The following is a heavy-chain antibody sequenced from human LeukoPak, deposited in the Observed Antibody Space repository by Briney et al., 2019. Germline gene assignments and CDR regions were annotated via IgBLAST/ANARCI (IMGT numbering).Heavy chain of an antibody. CDR2: IYTSGST. CDR3: ARQKCTSTSCLTKNAFDI. CDR1: GSISGYY. V-gene: IGHV4-4*09. D-gene: IGHD2-2*01. Sequence: SETLSLTCTVSGSISGYYWSWIRQPPGKGLEWIGYIYTSGSTNYNPSLESRVTISVDASKNQFSLDLSSVTAADTAVYYCARQKCTSTSCLTKNAFDIWGQGTMVTVSS. J-gene: IGHJ3*02.